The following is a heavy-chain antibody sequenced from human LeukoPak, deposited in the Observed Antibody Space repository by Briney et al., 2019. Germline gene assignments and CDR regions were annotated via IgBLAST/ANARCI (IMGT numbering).Heavy chain of an antibody. CDR1: GGSISSYY. CDR2: IYYSGST. CDR3: ARRPLSSPFDY. V-gene: IGHV4-39*01. Sequence: LETLSLTCTVSGGSISSYYWDWIRQPPGKGLEWIGNIYYSGSTYYNPSLKSRVTISVDTSKSQISLNLSSVTAADTAMYYCARRPLSSPFDYWGQGTLVTVSS. J-gene: IGHJ4*02.